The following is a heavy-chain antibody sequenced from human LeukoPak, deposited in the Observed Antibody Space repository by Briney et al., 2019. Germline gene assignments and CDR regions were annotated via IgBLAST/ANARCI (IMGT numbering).Heavy chain of an antibody. CDR1: GGSISSGSFY. J-gene: IGHJ6*03. V-gene: IGHV4-61*02. CDR3: ARVRPVYYYYTDV. CDR2: SYTSGSN. Sequence: TLSLTCTVSGGSISSGSFYWRWIGPPAGKGLEGMGRSYTSGSNNYHPSLKSRVTISIDTDTNQFSLKLSSVTAADTAVYYYARVRPVYYYYTDVWGKGTTVTVSS.